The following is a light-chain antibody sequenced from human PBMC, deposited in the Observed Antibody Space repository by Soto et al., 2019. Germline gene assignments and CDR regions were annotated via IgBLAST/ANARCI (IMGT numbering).Light chain of an antibody. CDR2: DAS. Sequence: LLTQSPATLALSPGDRATLSCRASQSIGPYVAWYQQRPGQAPRLLIYDASNRATGIPARFSGSGSGTDFPLTISRLEPEDFAVYFCQHRSNSPPTWTFGQGTKVEI. V-gene: IGKV3-11*01. CDR3: QHRSNSPPTWT. J-gene: IGKJ1*01. CDR1: QSIGPY.